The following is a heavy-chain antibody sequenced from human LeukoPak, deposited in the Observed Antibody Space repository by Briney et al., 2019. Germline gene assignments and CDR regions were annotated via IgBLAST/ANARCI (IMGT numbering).Heavy chain of an antibody. CDR3: ARGGPLIDC. J-gene: IGHJ4*02. V-gene: IGHV3-48*03. CDR1: GFTFNNYE. Sequence: PGGSLRLSCAAPGFTFNNYEMNWVRQAPGKGLEWVSYISIGGNTIYYADSVKGRFTISRDNAKNSLSLQMNSLRAEDTAVYFCARGGPLIDCWGQGTLVTVSS. CDR2: ISIGGNTI.